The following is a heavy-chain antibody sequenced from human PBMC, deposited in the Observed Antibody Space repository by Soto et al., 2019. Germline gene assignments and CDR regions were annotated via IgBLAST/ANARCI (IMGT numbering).Heavy chain of an antibody. J-gene: IGHJ5*02. CDR2: INHSGST. CDR3: ATGKGSGSSRGPLCCFDP. Sequence: QVQLQQWGAGLLKPSETLSLTCAVYGGSFSGYYWSWIRKPPGKGLEWIGEINHSGSTNYNPSLKSRVTISVDTSKKQFSLKLSCVTAADTDVYYCATGKGSGSSRGPLCCFDPWGQGTLVTVSS. V-gene: IGHV4-34*01. CDR1: GGSFSGYY. D-gene: IGHD3-10*01.